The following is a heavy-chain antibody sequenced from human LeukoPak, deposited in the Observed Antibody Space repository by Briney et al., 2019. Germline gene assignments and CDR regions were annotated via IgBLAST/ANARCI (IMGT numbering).Heavy chain of an antibody. CDR3: ARAISQDSPKRPFDY. CDR2: IYYSGTT. Sequence: PSETLSLTCTVFGGSISSYYWSWIRQPPGKGLEWIADIYYSGTTNYNPSLKSRVTISVDTSKNQFSLRLTSVTAADTAVYYCARAISQDSPKRPFDYWGPGTLATVSS. J-gene: IGHJ4*02. CDR1: GGSISSYY. D-gene: IGHD2-15*01. V-gene: IGHV4-59*01.